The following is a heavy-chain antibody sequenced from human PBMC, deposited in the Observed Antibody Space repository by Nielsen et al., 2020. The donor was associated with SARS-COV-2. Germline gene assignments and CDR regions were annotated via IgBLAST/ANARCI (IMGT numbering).Heavy chain of an antibody. J-gene: IGHJ6*02. CDR3: ARDPMRLRFLEWLSDGMDV. Sequence: WIRQPPGKGLEWVSVIYSGGSTYYADSVKGRFTISRHNSKNTLYLQMNSLRAEDTAVYYCARDPMRLRFLEWLSDGMDVWGQGTTVTVSS. D-gene: IGHD3-3*01. CDR2: IYSGGST. V-gene: IGHV3-53*01.